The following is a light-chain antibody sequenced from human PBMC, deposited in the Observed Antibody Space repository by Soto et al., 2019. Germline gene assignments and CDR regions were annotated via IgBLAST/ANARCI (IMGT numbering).Light chain of an antibody. CDR1: ISDVGGYNY. CDR2: EVS. J-gene: IGLJ1*01. CDR3: SSYTSSGTYV. V-gene: IGLV2-14*01. Sequence: SALTQPASVSGSPGQSITISCTGTISDVGGYNYVSWYQQHPGKAPKLMIYEVSNRPSGVSNRFSGSKSGNTASLTISGLQAEDEADYYCSSYTSSGTYVFGTGTKVTVL.